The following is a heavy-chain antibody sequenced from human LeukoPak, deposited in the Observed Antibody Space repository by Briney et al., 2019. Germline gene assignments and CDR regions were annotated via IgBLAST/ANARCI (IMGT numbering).Heavy chain of an antibody. D-gene: IGHD3-9*01. CDR3: ARDRRDILTGPQSSDAFDI. V-gene: IGHV1-18*01. J-gene: IGHJ3*02. Sequence: ASVKVSCKASGYTFTSYGISWVRQPPGQGLEWMGWISVYNGNTNYAQKRQGRVTLTTDTSTSTAYMKLRSLRSDDTAVYYCARDRRDILTGPQSSDAFDIWGQGTMVTVSS. CDR1: GYTFTSYG. CDR2: ISVYNGNT.